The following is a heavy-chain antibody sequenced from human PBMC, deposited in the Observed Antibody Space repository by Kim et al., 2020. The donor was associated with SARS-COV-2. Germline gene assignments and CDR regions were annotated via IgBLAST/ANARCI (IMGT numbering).Heavy chain of an antibody. J-gene: IGHJ5*02. CDR1: GGSISSSSYY. D-gene: IGHD6-13*01. Sequence: SETLSLTCTVSGGSISSSSYYWGWIRQPPGKGLEWIGSIYYSGSTYYNPSLKSRVTISVDTSKNQFSLKLSSVTAADTAVYYCARHTKQQLIVAWFDPWGQGTLVTVSS. V-gene: IGHV4-39*01. CDR2: IYYSGST. CDR3: ARHTKQQLIVAWFDP.